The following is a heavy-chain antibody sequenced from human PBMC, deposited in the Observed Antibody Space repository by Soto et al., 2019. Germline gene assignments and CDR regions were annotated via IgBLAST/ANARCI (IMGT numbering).Heavy chain of an antibody. CDR1: GGSISSYY. V-gene: IGHV4-59*01. J-gene: IGHJ5*02. CDR2: IYYSGST. D-gene: IGHD4-4*01. CDR3: AREHDYSNYWWFDP. Sequence: SETLSLTCTVSGGSISSYYWSWIWQPPGKGLEWIGYIYYSGSTNYNPSLKSRVTISVDTSKNQFSLKLSSVTAADTAVYYCAREHDYSNYWWFDPWGQGTLVTVSS.